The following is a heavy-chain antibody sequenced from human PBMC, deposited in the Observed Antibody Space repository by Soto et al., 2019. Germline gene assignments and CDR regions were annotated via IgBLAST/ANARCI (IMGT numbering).Heavy chain of an antibody. CDR3: AKRAVVVTAKPNWFDP. CDR2: ISGSGCST. J-gene: IGHJ5*02. D-gene: IGHD2-21*02. CDR1: GFTFSSYA. V-gene: IGHV3-23*01. Sequence: PGGSLRLSCAASGFTFSSYAMSWVRQAPGKGPEWVSAISGSGCSTYYADSVKGRFTISRDNFKITLYLQMNSLRAEDTAVYYCAKRAVVVTAKPNWFDPWGQGTLVTVSS.